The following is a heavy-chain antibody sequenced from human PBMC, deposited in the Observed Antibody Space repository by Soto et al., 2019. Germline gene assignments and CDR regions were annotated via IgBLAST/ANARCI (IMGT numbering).Heavy chain of an antibody. CDR1: GFTVSSVY. Sequence: EVQLVESGGGLIQPGGSLRLSCAASGFTVSSVYMTWVRQAPGKGLEWASAIYSDGGTYYADSVKGRFTISRDNSKNTVYLQMNSLRAGDTAVYYCAKEAASQVLDAWGQGTLVTVSS. CDR3: AKEAASQVLDA. D-gene: IGHD6-13*01. V-gene: IGHV3-53*01. CDR2: IYSDGGT. J-gene: IGHJ4*02.